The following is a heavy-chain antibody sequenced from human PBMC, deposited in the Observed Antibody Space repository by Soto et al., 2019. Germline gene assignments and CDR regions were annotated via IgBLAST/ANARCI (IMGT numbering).Heavy chain of an antibody. CDR3: TKDIRQNGDYGPHYFDY. J-gene: IGHJ4*02. CDR1: GFNFNDYG. Sequence: VQLVESGGGLVQPGRSLRLSCAASGFNFNDYGMHWVRQVPGNGLEWVSGISWTGGPIGYSDSVKGRFTISRDNAKNSLYLQMNSLRAEDTAVYYCTKDIRQNGDYGPHYFDYWGQGTLVTVSS. V-gene: IGHV3-9*01. D-gene: IGHD2-21*02. CDR2: ISWTGGPI.